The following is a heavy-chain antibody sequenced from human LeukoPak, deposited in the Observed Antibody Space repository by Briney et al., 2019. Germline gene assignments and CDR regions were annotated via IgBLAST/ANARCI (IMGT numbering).Heavy chain of an antibody. CDR1: GYTFTSYG. CDR3: ARQSYDFWSGYYGDY. J-gene: IGHJ4*02. D-gene: IGHD3-3*01. V-gene: IGHV1-69*13. Sequence: GASVKVSCKASGYTFTSYGISWVRQAPGQGLEWMGGIIPIFGTANYAQKFQGRVTITADESTSTAYMELSSLRSEDTAVYYCARQSYDFWSGYYGDYWGQGTLVTVSS. CDR2: IIPIFGTA.